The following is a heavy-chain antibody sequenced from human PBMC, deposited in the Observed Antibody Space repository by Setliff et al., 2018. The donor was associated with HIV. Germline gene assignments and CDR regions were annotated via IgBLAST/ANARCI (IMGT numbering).Heavy chain of an antibody. CDR1: GYTFTSYD. CDR3: AIDSDGGNLEY. D-gene: IGHD2-15*01. CDR2: MNPNSGNT. V-gene: IGHV1-8*02. Sequence: ASVKVSCKASGYTFTSYDINWVRQATGKGLEWMGWMNPNSGNTGYAQKFQGRVTMTRTTSISTAYMELSSLRSEDTAVDYCAIDSDGGNLEYWGQGTLVTVSS. J-gene: IGHJ4*02.